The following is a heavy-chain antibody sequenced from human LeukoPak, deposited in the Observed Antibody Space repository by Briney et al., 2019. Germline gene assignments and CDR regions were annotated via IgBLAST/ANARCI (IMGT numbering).Heavy chain of an antibody. CDR1: DGSINGYY. Sequence: SETLSLTCTVSDGSINGYYWSWIRQPPGKGLEWIGFISYSGITDYTSSLKSRVTFSLDTANNQISLQLNSATAADTAVYYCTRGVGIQRWSFFFDYWSQGCLVSVSS. V-gene: IGHV4-59*01. D-gene: IGHD5-18*01. CDR2: ISYSGIT. CDR3: TRGVGIQRWSFFFDY. J-gene: IGHJ4*02.